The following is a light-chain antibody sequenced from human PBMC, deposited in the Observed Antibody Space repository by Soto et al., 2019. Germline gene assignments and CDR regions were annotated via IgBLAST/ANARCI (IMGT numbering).Light chain of an antibody. Sequence: EVVLTQSPVTLSLSPGERATLSRRASQSFRGLLAWYQQKPGQAPRLLIYDAYNRATGIPPRFSGSWSGTDFTLTISSLEPEDSAVYYCQQRHMWPITFGQGTRLEIK. CDR1: QSFRGL. CDR3: QQRHMWPIT. J-gene: IGKJ5*01. V-gene: IGKV3-11*01. CDR2: DAY.